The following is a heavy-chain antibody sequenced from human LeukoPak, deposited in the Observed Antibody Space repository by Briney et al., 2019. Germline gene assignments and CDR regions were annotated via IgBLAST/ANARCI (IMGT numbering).Heavy chain of an antibody. CDR3: ARSTYSSSWTDFDY. D-gene: IGHD6-13*01. V-gene: IGHV1-2*02. J-gene: IGHJ4*02. CDR2: INPNSGGT. Sequence: ASVTVSCKASGYTFTGYYMHWVRQAPGQGLEWMGWINPNSGGTNYAQKFQGRVTMTRDTSISTAYMELSSLRSDDTAVYYCARSTYSSSWTDFDYWGQGTLVTVSS. CDR1: GYTFTGYY.